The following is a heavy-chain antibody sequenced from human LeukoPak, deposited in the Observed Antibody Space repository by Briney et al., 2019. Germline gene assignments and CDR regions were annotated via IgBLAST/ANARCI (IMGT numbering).Heavy chain of an antibody. CDR3: ARDGVYSSSSPDY. J-gene: IGHJ4*02. V-gene: IGHV3-7*01. CDR1: GFTFSSYG. Sequence: GGSLRLSCAASGFTFSSYGMSWVRQAPGKGLEWVANIKEDGSEKYYVDSVKGRFTISRDNAKNSLYLQMNSLRAEDTAVYYCARDGVYSSSSPDYWGQGTLVTVSS. D-gene: IGHD6-6*01. CDR2: IKEDGSEK.